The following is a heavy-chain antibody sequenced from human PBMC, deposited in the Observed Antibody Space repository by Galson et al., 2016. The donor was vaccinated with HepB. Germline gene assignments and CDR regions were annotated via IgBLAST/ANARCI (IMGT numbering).Heavy chain of an antibody. J-gene: IGHJ6*03. CDR1: GYIFTSYA. CDR3: ARIARDVDIAMTAYYMDV. D-gene: IGHD5-18*01. V-gene: IGHV1-3*01. CDR2: INAGNGNA. Sequence: SVKVSCKASGYIFTSYAMHWVRQAPGQRLEWMGWINAGNGNAKYSQKFQGRVTITRDTSASTAYMDLSSLRSEDTAVYYCARIARDVDIAMTAYYMDVWGKGTTVTVSS.